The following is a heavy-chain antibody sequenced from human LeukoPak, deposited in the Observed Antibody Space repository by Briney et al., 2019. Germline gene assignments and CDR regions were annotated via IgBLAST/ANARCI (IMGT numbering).Heavy chain of an antibody. D-gene: IGHD1-14*01. V-gene: IGHV3-23*01. CDR1: GFTFSSYA. CDR2: ISGSGGST. CDR3: AKDRGTLGDYYYMDV. J-gene: IGHJ6*03. Sequence: GGSLRLSCAASGFTFSSYAMSWVRQAPGKGLEWVSAISGSGGSTYYADSVKGRFTTSRDNSKNTLYLQMNSLRAEDTAVYYCAKDRGTLGDYYYMDVWGKGTTVTISS.